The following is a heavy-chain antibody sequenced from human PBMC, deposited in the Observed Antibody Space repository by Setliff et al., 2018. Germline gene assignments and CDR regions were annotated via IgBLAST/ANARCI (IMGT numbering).Heavy chain of an antibody. D-gene: IGHD2-15*01. J-gene: IGHJ4*02. Sequence: GASVKVSCKASGYTFTNYHMHWVRQAPGQGLEWMGVINCTGGNTGYAQKFQGRVTMTRNTSISTAYMELSSLRSEDTAVYYCARGAPGRYCSGGSCSYFDYWGQGILVTVSS. V-gene: IGHV1-46*01. CDR2: INCTGGNT. CDR1: GYTFTNYH. CDR3: ARGAPGRYCSGGSCSYFDY.